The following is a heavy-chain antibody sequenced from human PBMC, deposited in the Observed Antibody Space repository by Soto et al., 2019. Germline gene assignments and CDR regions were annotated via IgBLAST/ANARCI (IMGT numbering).Heavy chain of an antibody. CDR2: IYHSGST. J-gene: IGHJ5*02. D-gene: IGHD2-2*01. Sequence: SETLSLTCAVSGGSISSGGYSWSWIRQPPGKGLEWIGYIYHSGSTYYNPSLKSRVTISVDRSKNQFSLKLSSVTAADTAVYYCARRAIVVVPAAAGGWFDPWGQGTLVTVFS. CDR1: GGSISSGGYS. CDR3: ARRAIVVVPAAAGGWFDP. V-gene: IGHV4-30-2*01.